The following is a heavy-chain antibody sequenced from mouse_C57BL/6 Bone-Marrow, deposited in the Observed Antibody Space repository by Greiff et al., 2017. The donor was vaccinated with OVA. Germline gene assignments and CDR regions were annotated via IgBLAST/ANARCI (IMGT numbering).Heavy chain of an antibody. CDR3: ARDGGYYYFDY. CDR1: GYAFSSSW. V-gene: IGHV1-82*01. J-gene: IGHJ2*01. Sequence: VQLKESGPELVKPGASVKISCKASGYAFSSSWLNWVKQRPGKGLEWIGRIYPGDGDTNYNGKFKGKATLTADKSSSTAYMQLSSLTSEDSAVYFCARDGGYYYFDYWGQGTTLTVSS. CDR2: IYPGDGDT. D-gene: IGHD2-3*01.